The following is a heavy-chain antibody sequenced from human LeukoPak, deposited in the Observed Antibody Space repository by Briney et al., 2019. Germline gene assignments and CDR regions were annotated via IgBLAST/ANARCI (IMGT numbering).Heavy chain of an antibody. CDR2: INPNSGDT. D-gene: IGHD1-1*01. CDR3: ARGGHWNDQPY. CDR1: GYTFTGYY. V-gene: IGHV1-2*06. Sequence: GDSVKVSCQASGYTFTGYYIHWVRQDPGQGLEWMGRINPNSGDTTYAQNFQGRVTMTRDTSISTVFMDLTSLRSDDTAVYYCARGGHWNDQPYWGQGTLVTVSS. J-gene: IGHJ4*02.